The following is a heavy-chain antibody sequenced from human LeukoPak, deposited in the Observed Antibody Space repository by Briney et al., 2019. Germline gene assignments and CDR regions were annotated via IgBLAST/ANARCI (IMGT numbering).Heavy chain of an antibody. V-gene: IGHV6-1*01. CDR3: ARDRVEDIAAAGPFDY. Sequence: SQTLSPTCAISGDSVSSNSAACNSIRPSPSRGLEWLGRTYYRSKSYNAYSGSVKRRISTNPDTSKNQCSLQLNSVTPEDTAVYYCARDRVEDIAAAGPFDYWGQGTLVTVSS. CDR1: GDSVSSNSAA. J-gene: IGHJ4*02. CDR2: TYYRSKSYN. D-gene: IGHD6-13*01.